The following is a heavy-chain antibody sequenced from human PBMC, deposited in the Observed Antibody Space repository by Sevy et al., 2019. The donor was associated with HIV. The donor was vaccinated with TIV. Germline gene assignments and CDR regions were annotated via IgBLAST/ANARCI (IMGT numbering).Heavy chain of an antibody. CDR1: GDSISSYY. CDR2: LCCSGGT. J-gene: IGHJ6*02. D-gene: IGHD3-16*01. V-gene: IGHV4-59*01. Sequence: SESLSLTCTVSGDSISSYYCSWIRQPPGKGLEWIGDLCCSGGTNYYPSLKSRVTISADRSKNQFSLKLTSVTAADTAVYYCAGGRPNYYYAMDVWGQGTTVTVSS. CDR3: AGGRPNYYYAMDV.